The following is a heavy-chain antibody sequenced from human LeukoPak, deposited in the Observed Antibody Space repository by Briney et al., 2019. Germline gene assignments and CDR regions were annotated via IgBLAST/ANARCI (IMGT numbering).Heavy chain of an antibody. CDR1: GFTFSSYP. V-gene: IGHV3-23*01. CDR3: AKDRPNYHESNGHYYRPNGDY. CDR2: ISVDGVTT. Sequence: GGSLRLSCVASGFTFSSYPMSWVRQTPGEGLQWVSSISVDGVTTYYVDSVKGRFTVFRDNSRDTLFLQMNSLRAEDTAVYYCAKDRPNYHESNGHYYRPNGDYWGQGTLVTVSS. J-gene: IGHJ4*02. D-gene: IGHD3-22*01.